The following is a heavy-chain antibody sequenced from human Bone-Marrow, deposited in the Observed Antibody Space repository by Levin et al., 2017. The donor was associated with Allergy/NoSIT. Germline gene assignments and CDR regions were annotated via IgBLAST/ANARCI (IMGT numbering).Heavy chain of an antibody. CDR3: ARGGGTYYDVLSGSRHNWFDP. V-gene: IGHV4-59*01. Sequence: SETLSLTCTVSGGSINSYHWSWIRQPPGKGLEWIGYTYYSGTTNYNRSLKSRVTISEDTSKNQFSLTLTSVTAADTAIYYCARGGGTYYDVLSGSRHNWFDPWGQGILVTVSS. CDR2: TYYSGTT. J-gene: IGHJ5*02. CDR1: GGSINSYH. D-gene: IGHD3-3*01.